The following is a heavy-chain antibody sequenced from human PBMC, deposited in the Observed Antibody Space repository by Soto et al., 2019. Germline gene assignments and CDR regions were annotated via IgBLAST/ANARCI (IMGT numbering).Heavy chain of an antibody. D-gene: IGHD3-10*01. V-gene: IGHV1-3*01. Sequence: GASVKVSCKASGYTFISYAMHWVRQAPGQRLEWMGWIDAGNGNTKYSQKFQGRVTITRDTSASTAYMELSSLRSEDTALYYCARDIGGMDIWGQGTTVTVSS. CDR3: ARDIGGMDI. CDR1: GYTFISYA. J-gene: IGHJ6*02. CDR2: IDAGNGNT.